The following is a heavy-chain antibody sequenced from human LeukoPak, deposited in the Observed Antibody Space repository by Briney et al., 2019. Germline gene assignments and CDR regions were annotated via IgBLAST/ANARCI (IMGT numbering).Heavy chain of an antibody. CDR1: GFPFSSYW. CDR3: ARAPRYYFDY. V-gene: IGHV3-7*01. Sequence: PGGSLRLSCVASGFPFSSYWMTWVRQAPGKGLEWVANIKQDGSKKSYVDSVKGRFTISRDNAKNSLYLQMNSLRAEDTAVYYCARAPRYYFDYWGQGTLVTVSS. CDR2: IKQDGSKK. J-gene: IGHJ4*02.